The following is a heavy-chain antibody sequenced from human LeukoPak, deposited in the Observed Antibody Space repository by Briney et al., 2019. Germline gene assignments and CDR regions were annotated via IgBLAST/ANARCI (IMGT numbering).Heavy chain of an antibody. CDR2: IYYSGST. V-gene: IGHV4-39*01. D-gene: IGHD6-19*01. Sequence: SETLSLTCTVSGGSISSSSYYWGWIRQPPGKELEWNGSIYYSGSTYYNPSLKSRVTISVDTSKNQFSLKLSSVTAADTAVYYCARRKAVAGTNAFDIWGQGTMVTVSS. CDR3: ARRKAVAGTNAFDI. J-gene: IGHJ3*02. CDR1: GGSISSSSYY.